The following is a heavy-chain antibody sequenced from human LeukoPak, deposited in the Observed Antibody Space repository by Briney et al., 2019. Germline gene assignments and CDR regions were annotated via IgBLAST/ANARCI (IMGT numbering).Heavy chain of an antibody. CDR1: GFTFTTYW. CDR3: ARDAVDTANAV. Sequence: GGSLRLSCAASGFTFTTYWMHWVRQAPGKGLVWVSHINSDGSITSYADSVKGRFTIFRDNAKNTLYLQMNSPRAEDTAVYYCARDAVDTANAVWGQGTTVTVSS. CDR2: INSDGSIT. V-gene: IGHV3-74*01. D-gene: IGHD5-18*01. J-gene: IGHJ6*02.